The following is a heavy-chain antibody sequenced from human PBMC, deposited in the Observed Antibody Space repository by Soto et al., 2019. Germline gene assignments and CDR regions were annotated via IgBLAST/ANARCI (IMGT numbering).Heavy chain of an antibody. D-gene: IGHD2-8*01. CDR2: IYYSGST. Sequence: SETLSLTCTVSGGSISSYCWSWIRQPPGRGLEWIGYIYYSGSTNYNPSLKSRVSISVDTSKNQFYLKLSSVTAADTAVYYCARVICTNGVCPGYFVYWGQGTLVTVSS. J-gene: IGHJ4*02. CDR1: GGSISSYC. CDR3: ARVICTNGVCPGYFVY. V-gene: IGHV4-59*01.